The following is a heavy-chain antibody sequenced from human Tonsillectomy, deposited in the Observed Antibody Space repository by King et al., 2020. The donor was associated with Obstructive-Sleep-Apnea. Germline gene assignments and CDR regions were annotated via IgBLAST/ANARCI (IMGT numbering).Heavy chain of an antibody. CDR1: GFTFTSYW. CDR3: ARVVLAAFDI. Sequence: DVQLVESGGGLVQPGGSLRLSCAASGFTFTSYWMTWVRQAPGKGLEWVANIKQDGSEKYYVDSVKGRFTISRDNAKKSVDLQMRSLRGEDTAVYYCARVVLAAFDIWGQGTVDTVSS. J-gene: IGHJ3*02. CDR2: IKQDGSEK. V-gene: IGHV3-7*01.